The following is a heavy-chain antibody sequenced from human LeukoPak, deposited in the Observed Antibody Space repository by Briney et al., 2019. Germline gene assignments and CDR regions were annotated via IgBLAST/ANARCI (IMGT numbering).Heavy chain of an antibody. V-gene: IGHV1-2*06. CDR1: GYTFTNYY. CDR3: ASLSDIVGTTVDY. J-gene: IGHJ4*02. Sequence: ASVKVSCKTSGYTFTNYYIHWVRQAPGQGLEWMGRIDPNTGGTKSAKNFQGRVSITRDTSIRTAYMALSGLTSDDTAVYYCASLSDIVGTTVDYWGQGTLVTVSS. CDR2: IDPNTGGT. D-gene: IGHD1-14*01.